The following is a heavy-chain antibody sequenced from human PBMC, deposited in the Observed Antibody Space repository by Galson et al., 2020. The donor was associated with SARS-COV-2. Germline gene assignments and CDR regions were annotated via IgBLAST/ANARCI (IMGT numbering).Heavy chain of an antibody. CDR3: AATVVTRRLFDY. Sequence: GGSLRLSCAASGFTFSSYSMNWVRQAPGKGLEWVSSISSSSSSYIYYADSVKGRFTISRDNSKNTLYLQMNSLRAEDTAVYYCAATVVTRRLFDYWGQGTLVTVSS. J-gene: IGHJ4*02. D-gene: IGHD4-17*01. CDR2: ISSSSSSYI. CDR1: GFTFSSYS. V-gene: IGHV3-21*04.